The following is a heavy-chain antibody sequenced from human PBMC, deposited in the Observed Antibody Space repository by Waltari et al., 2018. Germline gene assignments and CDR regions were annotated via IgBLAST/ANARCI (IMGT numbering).Heavy chain of an antibody. CDR2: IKPDGSER. V-gene: IGHV3-7*03. Sequence: EVQLVESGGGLVQPGGSLRLSCAASGFTFSTAWIDWVRQAPGKGLEWVANIKPDGSERYSVDSVKGRFTISRDNAKNSVYLQMNSLRAEDTAVYYCSRSLDAWGQGTTVTVSS. CDR3: SRSLDA. J-gene: IGHJ6*02. CDR1: GFTFSTAW.